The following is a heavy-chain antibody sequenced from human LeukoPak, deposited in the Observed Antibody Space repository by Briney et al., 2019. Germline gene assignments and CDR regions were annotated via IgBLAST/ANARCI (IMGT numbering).Heavy chain of an antibody. Sequence: SETLSLTRTVSGGSISSPTYYWGWIRQPPGKGLEWIGSLYYSGRTDYNPSLKSRVTISIDTSKKQFSLNLSSMTAADTAVYYCASRPAVTGSFFDYWGQGNLVTVSS. CDR1: GGSISSPTYY. CDR3: ASRPAVTGSFFDY. V-gene: IGHV4-39*01. CDR2: LYYSGRT. J-gene: IGHJ4*02. D-gene: IGHD6-19*01.